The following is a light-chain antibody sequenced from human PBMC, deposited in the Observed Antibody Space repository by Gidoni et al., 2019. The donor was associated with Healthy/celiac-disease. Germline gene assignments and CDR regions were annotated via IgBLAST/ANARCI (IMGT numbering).Light chain of an antibody. CDR3: QQRSNWVFT. CDR2: DAS. Sequence: EIVLTQSPATLSLSPGERATLSCRASQRVSSYLAWYQQKPGQAPRLLIYDASNRATGIPARFSGSGSGTDFTLTISSLEPEDFAVYYCQQRSNWVFTFGPGTKVDIK. CDR1: QRVSSY. V-gene: IGKV3-11*01. J-gene: IGKJ3*01.